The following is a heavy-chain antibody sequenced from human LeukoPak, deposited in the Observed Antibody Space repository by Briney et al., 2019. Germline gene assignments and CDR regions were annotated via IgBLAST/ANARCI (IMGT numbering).Heavy chain of an antibody. CDR2: IKQDGSEK. V-gene: IGHV3-7*03. D-gene: IGHD3-10*01. J-gene: IGHJ3*02. CDR1: GFTFSSYW. CDR3: ITDPGAWQPI. Sequence: GGSLRLSCAASGFTFSSYWMSWVRQAPGRGLEWVANIKQDGSEKYYVDSVKGRFTISRDNSKNTLYLQMNSLRAEDTAVYYCITDPGAWQPIWGRGTMVAVSS.